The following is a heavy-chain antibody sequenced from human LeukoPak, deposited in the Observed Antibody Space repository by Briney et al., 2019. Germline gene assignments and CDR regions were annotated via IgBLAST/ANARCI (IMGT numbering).Heavy chain of an antibody. V-gene: IGHV1-2*02. CDR2: INPNSGGT. CDR3: ARWMTTVITPDY. Sequence: ASVKVSCKASGYTFNGYYLHWVRQAPGQGLECMGWINPNSGGTNYAQKFQGRVTMTRDTSISTAYMELSRLRSDDTAVYYCARWMTTVITPDYWGQGTLVTVSS. CDR1: GYTFNGYY. D-gene: IGHD4-11*01. J-gene: IGHJ4*02.